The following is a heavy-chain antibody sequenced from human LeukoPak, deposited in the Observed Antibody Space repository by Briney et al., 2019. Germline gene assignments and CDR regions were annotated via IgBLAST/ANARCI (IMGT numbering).Heavy chain of an antibody. V-gene: IGHV4-39*07. CDR3: ARGQRGSSGYGPYNWFDP. J-gene: IGHJ5*02. D-gene: IGHD3-22*01. CDR2: IYYSGST. Sequence: PSETLSLTCTVSGGSISSSSYYWGWIRQPPGKGLEWIGSIYYSGSTYYNPSLKSRVTISVDTSKNQFSLKLSSVTAADTAVYYCARGQRGSSGYGPYNWFDPWGQGILVTVSS. CDR1: GGSISSSSYY.